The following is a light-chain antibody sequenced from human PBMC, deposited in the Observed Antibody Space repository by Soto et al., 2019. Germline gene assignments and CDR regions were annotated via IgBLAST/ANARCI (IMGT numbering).Light chain of an antibody. CDR2: AAS. CDR1: QSISSY. J-gene: IGKJ5*01. V-gene: IGKV1-39*01. Sequence: IQMTQSPSSLSASMKDRVTITCRASQSISSYLNWYQQKPGKAPKLLIYAASSLQSGVPSRFSGSGSGTDFTLTISSLQPEDFATYYCQQSYSIPSITFGQGTLLEI. CDR3: QQSYSIPSIT.